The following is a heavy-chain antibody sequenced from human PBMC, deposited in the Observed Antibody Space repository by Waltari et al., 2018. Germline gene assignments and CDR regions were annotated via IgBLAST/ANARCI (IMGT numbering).Heavy chain of an antibody. V-gene: IGHV3-7*01. J-gene: IGHJ4*02. Sequence: EVQLVESGGGVVQPGGSLRLSCGAHGFPFSRYWMSWVRQIPGKGLECVANINYDGSQKYYVDSVKGRFTIFRDNAKNSVYLQMNSLRVEDTAVYYCAKSRGFEYWGQGTLITVSS. CDR3: AKSRGFEY. D-gene: IGHD2-2*01. CDR2: INYDGSQK. CDR1: GFPFSRYW.